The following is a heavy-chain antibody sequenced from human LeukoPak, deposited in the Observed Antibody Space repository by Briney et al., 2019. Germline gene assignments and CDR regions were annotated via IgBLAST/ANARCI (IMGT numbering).Heavy chain of an antibody. CDR1: GYTLTELS. J-gene: IGHJ4*02. CDR2: FDPEDGET. V-gene: IGHV1-24*01. D-gene: IGHD2-2*01. Sequence: ASVKVSCKVSGYTLTELSMHWVRQAPGKGLEWRGGFDPEDGETIYAQKFQGRVTMTEDTSTDTAYMELSSLRSEDTAVYYCATGIVVVPAAVRDYWGQGTLVTVSS. CDR3: ATGIVVVPAAVRDY.